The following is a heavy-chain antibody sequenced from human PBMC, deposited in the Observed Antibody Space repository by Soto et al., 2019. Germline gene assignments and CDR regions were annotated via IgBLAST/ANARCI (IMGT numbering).Heavy chain of an antibody. J-gene: IGHJ4*02. CDR3: ARDRFFDWIDDNDY. CDR2: INSDGSST. CDR1: GFTFSSYW. D-gene: IGHD3-9*01. Sequence: EVQLVESGGGLVQPGGSLRLSCAASGFTFSSYWMHWVRKAPGKGLVWVSRINSDGSSTSYADSVKGRFTISRDNAKNTLYLQMNSLRAEDTAVYYCARDRFFDWIDDNDYWGQGTLVTVSS. V-gene: IGHV3-74*01.